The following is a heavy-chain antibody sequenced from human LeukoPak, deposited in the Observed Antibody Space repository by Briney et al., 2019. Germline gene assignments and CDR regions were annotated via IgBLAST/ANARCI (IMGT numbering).Heavy chain of an antibody. V-gene: IGHV3-30*02. D-gene: IGHD6-19*01. J-gene: IGHJ4*02. CDR2: IRYDGSNK. CDR3: AKAGYSSGWYGAPWFDY. Sequence: GGSLRLSCAASGFTFSSYGMHWVRQAPGKGLEWVAFIRYDGSNKYYADSVKGRFTISRDNSKNTLYLQMNSLRAEDTAVYYCAKAGYSSGWYGAPWFDYWGQGTLVTVSS. CDR1: GFTFSSYG.